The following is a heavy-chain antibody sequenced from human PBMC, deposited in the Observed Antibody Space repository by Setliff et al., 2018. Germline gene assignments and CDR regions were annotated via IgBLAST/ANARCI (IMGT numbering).Heavy chain of an antibody. CDR3: ARDGSNYYDSSGYYVLGFMDV. Sequence: GASVKVSCKASGYTFTSYDINWVRQATGQGLEWMGWMNPNSGNTGYAQKFQGRVTMTRNTSISTACMELSSLRSEDTAVYYCARDGSNYYDSSGYYVLGFMDVWGQGTTVTVSS. J-gene: IGHJ6*02. CDR2: MNPNSGNT. D-gene: IGHD3-22*01. V-gene: IGHV1-8*01. CDR1: GYTFTSYD.